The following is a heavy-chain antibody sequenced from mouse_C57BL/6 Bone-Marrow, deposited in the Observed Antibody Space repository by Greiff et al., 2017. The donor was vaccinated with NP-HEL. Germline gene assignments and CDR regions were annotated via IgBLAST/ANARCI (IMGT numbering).Heavy chain of an antibody. V-gene: IGHV1-69*01. J-gene: IGHJ4*01. Sequence: QVQLQQPGAELVMPGASVKLSCKASGYTFTSYWMHWVKQRPGQGLEWIGEIDPSDSYTNYNQKFKGKSTLTVDKSSSTAYMQHSSLTSEDSAVYYYVREPRLYDGYDVRARDYWYRGTSVTVTS. CDR3: VREPRLYDGYDVRARDY. D-gene: IGHD2-3*01. CDR2: IDPSDSYT. CDR1: GYTFTSYW.